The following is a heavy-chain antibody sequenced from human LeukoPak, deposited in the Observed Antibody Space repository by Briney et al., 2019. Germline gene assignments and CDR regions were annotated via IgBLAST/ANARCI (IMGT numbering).Heavy chain of an antibody. CDR1: GYSFTIYW. CDR2: IYPDDSDT. V-gene: IGHV5-51*01. D-gene: IGHD3-10*01. CDR3: ARLGGDTYYFGSASYPNWYFDL. Sequence: GESLKISCKASGYSFTIYWIGWVRQMPGKGLECMGIIYPDDSDTTYSPSFQGQVTISADKSFSTAYLQWSSLKASDTAIYYCARLGGDTYYFGSASYPNWYFDLWGRGTLVTVSS. J-gene: IGHJ2*01.